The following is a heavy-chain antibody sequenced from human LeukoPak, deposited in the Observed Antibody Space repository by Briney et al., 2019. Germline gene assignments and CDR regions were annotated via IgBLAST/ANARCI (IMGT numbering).Heavy chain of an antibody. CDR3: TRVSYIDEGIDY. CDR1: GFPFSSYW. Sequence: GGSLRLSCVASGFPFSSYWMTWVRQAPGKGLEWVANIKQDGSKKSYVDSVKGRFTISRDNAKNSLYLQMNSLRAEDTAIYYCTRVSYIDEGIDYWGQGTLVTVSS. J-gene: IGHJ4*02. CDR2: IKQDGSKK. D-gene: IGHD1-26*01. V-gene: IGHV3-7*04.